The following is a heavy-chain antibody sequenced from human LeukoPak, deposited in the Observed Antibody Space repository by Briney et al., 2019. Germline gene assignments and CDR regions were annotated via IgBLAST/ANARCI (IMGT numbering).Heavy chain of an antibody. CDR3: ARGASSGYFYYFDV. CDR1: GGSINSNFDY. CDR2: IYYSGRA. D-gene: IGHD3-22*01. V-gene: IGHV4-39*07. J-gene: IGHJ4*02. Sequence: SETLSLTCAFSGGSINSNFDYWVWIRQSPGKGLEWIGSIYYSGRAYSNPPLKSRVTIALDTSKHQFSLKLSSVTAADTAVYYCARGASSGYFYYFDVWGQGTLVTVSS.